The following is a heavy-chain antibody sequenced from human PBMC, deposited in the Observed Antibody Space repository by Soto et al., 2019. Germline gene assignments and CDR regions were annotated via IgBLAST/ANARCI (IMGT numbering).Heavy chain of an antibody. D-gene: IGHD3-22*01. V-gene: IGHV3-30-3*01. Sequence: PGGSLRLSCVASGFTFSVYAMHWVRQAPGKGLEWVALISYDGSDKDYADSVKGRFTISRDNSRNTLFLQMNSLRVEDTAVYYCARDYYKYYDSSGYYRSPAYWGQGTLVTVSS. CDR2: ISYDGSDK. CDR1: GFTFSVYA. CDR3: ARDYYKYYDSSGYYRSPAY. J-gene: IGHJ4*02.